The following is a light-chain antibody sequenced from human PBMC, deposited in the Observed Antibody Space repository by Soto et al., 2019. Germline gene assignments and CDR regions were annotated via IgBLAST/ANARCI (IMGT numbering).Light chain of an antibody. V-gene: IGLV2-23*02. J-gene: IGLJ1*01. CDR1: SSDVGNYNL. CDR2: EVT. Sequence: QSVLTQPASVSGSPGQSITISCTGTSSDVGNYNLVSWYQQHPGKAPKLMIYEVTKRPSGVSNRFSGSKSGNTASLTISGLQAEDEADYYCCSYVGSSTYVFGTGTKVTVL. CDR3: CSYVGSSTYV.